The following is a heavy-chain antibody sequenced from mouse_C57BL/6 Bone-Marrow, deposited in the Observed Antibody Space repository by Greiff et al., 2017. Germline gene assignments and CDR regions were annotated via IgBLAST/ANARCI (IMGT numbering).Heavy chain of an antibody. CDR3: AIPITTVVVDYAMDY. J-gene: IGHJ4*01. V-gene: IGHV1-26*01. CDR2: INPNNGGT. CDR1: GYTFTDYY. D-gene: IGHD1-1*01. Sequence: EVQLQQSGPELVKPGASVKISCKASGYTFTDYYMNWVKQSHGKSLEWIGDINPNNGGTSYNQKFKGKATLTVDKSSSTAYMELRSLTSEDSAVYYCAIPITTVVVDYAMDYWGQGTSVTVSS.